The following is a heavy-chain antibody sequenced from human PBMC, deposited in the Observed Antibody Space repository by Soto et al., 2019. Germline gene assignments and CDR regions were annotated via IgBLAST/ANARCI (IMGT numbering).Heavy chain of an antibody. Sequence: SLRLSCAASGFTFSSYGMHWVRQAPGKGLEWVAVIWYDGSNKYYADSVKGRFTISRDNSKNTLYLQMNSLRAEDTAVYYCASYRGDGYNAFDIWGQGTMVTVSS. V-gene: IGHV3-33*01. CDR3: ASYRGDGYNAFDI. CDR2: IWYDGSNK. D-gene: IGHD3-10*01. CDR1: GFTFSSYG. J-gene: IGHJ3*02.